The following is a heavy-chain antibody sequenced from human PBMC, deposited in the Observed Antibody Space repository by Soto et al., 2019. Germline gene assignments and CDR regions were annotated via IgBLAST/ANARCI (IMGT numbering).Heavy chain of an antibody. CDR1: GYTFTGYY. CDR2: INPNSGGT. V-gene: IGHV1-2*04. CDR3: ERSLYMDWFDP. Sequence: ASVKVSCKASGYTFTGYYMHWVRQAPGQGLEWMGWINPNSGGTNYAQKFQGWVTMTRDTSISTAYMELSRLRSDDTAVYYCERSLYMDWFDPWGQGTLVTVSS. J-gene: IGHJ5*02.